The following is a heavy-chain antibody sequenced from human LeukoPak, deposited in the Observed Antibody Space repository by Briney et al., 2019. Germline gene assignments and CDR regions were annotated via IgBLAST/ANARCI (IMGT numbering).Heavy chain of an antibody. CDR2: INQGGNQD. J-gene: IGHJ3*02. Sequence: GGSLRLSCAASGLAFSAYWMSWVRQAPGMGLEWVANINQGGNQDAYVASVRGRFTVSRDNAKNSLYLQMNSLRAEDTAVYYCARDPYDGGGYGAFDIWGRGTMVTVSS. CDR3: ARDPYDGGGYGAFDI. D-gene: IGHD3-22*01. V-gene: IGHV3-7*01. CDR1: GLAFSAYW.